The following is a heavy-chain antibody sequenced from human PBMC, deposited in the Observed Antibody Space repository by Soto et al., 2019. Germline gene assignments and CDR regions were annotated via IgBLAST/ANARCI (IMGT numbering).Heavy chain of an antibody. CDR3: AKVREFKNDVYGYYYYYMDV. J-gene: IGHJ6*03. V-gene: IGHV3-30*18. Sequence: PGGSLRLSCAASGFTFSSYGMHWVRQAPGKGLEWVAVISYDGSNKYYADSVKGRFTISRDNSKNTLYLQMNSLRAEDTAVYYCAKVREFKNDVYGYYYYYMDVWGKGTTVTVS. CDR2: ISYDGSNK. CDR1: GFTFSSYG. D-gene: IGHD2-8*01.